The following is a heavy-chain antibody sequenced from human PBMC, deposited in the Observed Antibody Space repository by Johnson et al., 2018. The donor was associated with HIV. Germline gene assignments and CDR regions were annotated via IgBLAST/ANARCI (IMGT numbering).Heavy chain of an antibody. CDR1: GFTFDVYG. D-gene: IGHD1-26*01. V-gene: IGHV3-20*04. Sequence: VQLVESGGGVVRPGGSLRLSCAASGFTFDVYGMTWVRQAPGKGLEWVSGINWNGGSTGYADSVKGRFTISRDNSKNTLYLQMKSLRPEDTAVYYCAKESKWESRTPHAFDMWGQGTMVTVSS. CDR2: INWNGGST. CDR3: AKESKWESRTPHAFDM. J-gene: IGHJ3*02.